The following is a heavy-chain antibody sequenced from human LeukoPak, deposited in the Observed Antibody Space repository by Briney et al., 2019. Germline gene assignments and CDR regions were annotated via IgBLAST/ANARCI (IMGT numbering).Heavy chain of an antibody. CDR1: GFTFSSYG. D-gene: IGHD4-17*01. Sequence: GGSLRLSCAASGFTFSSYGMSWVRQAPGKGLEWVSAISGSGGKTSYADFVKGRFTISRDNSKNTLYLQMNSLRAEDTAVYYCARAELANYGPFDYWGQGTLVTVSS. CDR2: ISGSGGKT. J-gene: IGHJ4*02. CDR3: ARAELANYGPFDY. V-gene: IGHV3-23*01.